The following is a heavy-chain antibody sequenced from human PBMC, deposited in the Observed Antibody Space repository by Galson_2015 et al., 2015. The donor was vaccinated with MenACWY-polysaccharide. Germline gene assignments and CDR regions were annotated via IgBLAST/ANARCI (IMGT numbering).Heavy chain of an antibody. V-gene: IGHV4-61*01. CDR3: AREPTYSGSFGWFDS. Sequence: SLTCTVSGGSVSSITDYWSWLRQPPGKGLEWIGNMSSNGRANQNPSLKSRVTISIDTSKNQFSLRLSSVTAADTAMYYCAREPTYSGSFGWFDSWGQGTLVTVSS. CDR2: MSSNGRA. CDR1: GGSVSSITDY. D-gene: IGHD1-26*01. J-gene: IGHJ5*01.